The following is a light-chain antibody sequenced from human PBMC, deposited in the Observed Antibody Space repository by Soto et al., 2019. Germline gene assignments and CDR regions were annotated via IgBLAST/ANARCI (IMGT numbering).Light chain of an antibody. V-gene: IGLV2-23*01. CDR1: SSVVGSYNL. CDR3: CSYAGSSTYV. J-gene: IGLJ1*01. CDR2: EGS. Sequence: QSALTQPASVSGSPGQSITISCTGTSSVVGSYNLVSWYQQHPGKAPKLMIYEGSKRPSGVSNRFSGSKSGNTAFLTISGLQAEDEADYYCCSYAGSSTYVFGTGTKVTVL.